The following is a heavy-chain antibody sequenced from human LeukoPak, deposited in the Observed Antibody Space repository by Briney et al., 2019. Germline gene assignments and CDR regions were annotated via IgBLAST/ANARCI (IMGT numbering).Heavy chain of an antibody. J-gene: IGHJ4*02. Sequence: GGSLRLSCAASGFTFSSYAMSWVRQAQGQGLERVSAISGSGGGTYYADSVKGRFTISRDNSKNTLYLQMNSLRAEDTALYYCAKAYYMVRGVEGGDYFDYWGQGTLVTVSS. CDR3: AKAYYMVRGVEGGDYFDY. V-gene: IGHV3-23*01. D-gene: IGHD3-10*01. CDR1: GFTFSSYA. CDR2: ISGSGGGT.